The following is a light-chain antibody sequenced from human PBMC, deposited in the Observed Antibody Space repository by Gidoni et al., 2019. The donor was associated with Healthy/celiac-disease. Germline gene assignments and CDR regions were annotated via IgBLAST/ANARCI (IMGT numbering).Light chain of an antibody. CDR1: KLGDKY. J-gene: IGLJ2*01. Sequence: SYELTQPPSVSVSPVQTASITCSGDKLGDKYACWYQQKPGQSPVLVIYQDSKRPSGIPERFSGSNSGNTATLTISGTQAMDEADYYCQAWDRSFVVFGGGTKLTVL. CDR2: QDS. CDR3: QAWDRSFVV. V-gene: IGLV3-1*01.